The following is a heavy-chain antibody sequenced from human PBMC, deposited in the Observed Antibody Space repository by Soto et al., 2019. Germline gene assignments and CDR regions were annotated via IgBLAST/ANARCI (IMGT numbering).Heavy chain of an antibody. CDR2: IIPIFGTA. Sequence: RASVKVSCKASGGTFSSYAISWVRQAPGQGLEWMGGIIPIFGTANYAQKFQGRVTITADKSTSTAYMELSSLRSEDTAVYYCARAQEGAAAGTTRIYYYYGMDVWGQGTTVTVSS. V-gene: IGHV1-69*06. J-gene: IGHJ6*02. CDR1: GGTFSSYA. CDR3: ARAQEGAAAGTTRIYYYYGMDV. D-gene: IGHD6-13*01.